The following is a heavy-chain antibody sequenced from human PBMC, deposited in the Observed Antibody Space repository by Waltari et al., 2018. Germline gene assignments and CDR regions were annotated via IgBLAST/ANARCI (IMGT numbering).Heavy chain of an antibody. D-gene: IGHD2-2*01. V-gene: IGHV5-10-1*01. CDR2: IDPSDSFR. CDR3: VRHRTTYPLEIDY. Sequence: EVQLVQSGAEVKKPEESLRISCAGSGYSFTSHWIRWVRHMPGKGLEWVGRIDPSDSFRNYGPAFEGHVTISVDQSLRTAYLQWDSLKASDTAIYYCVRHRTTYPLEIDYWGQGTLVTVSS. CDR1: GYSFTSHW. J-gene: IGHJ4*02.